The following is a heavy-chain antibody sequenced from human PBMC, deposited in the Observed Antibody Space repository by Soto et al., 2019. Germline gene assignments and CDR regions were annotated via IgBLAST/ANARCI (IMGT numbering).Heavy chain of an antibody. Sequence: GESLKISCKGSGYSFISYWIGWVRQMPGKGLEWMGIIAPGDFETRYSPSVQGQVTISADKSISTAYLQWSSLKASDTAMYYCARSLNWNDVFYFDYWGQGTLVTVSS. CDR3: ARSLNWNDVFYFDY. D-gene: IGHD1-1*01. V-gene: IGHV5-51*01. CDR1: GYSFISYW. CDR2: IAPGDFET. J-gene: IGHJ4*02.